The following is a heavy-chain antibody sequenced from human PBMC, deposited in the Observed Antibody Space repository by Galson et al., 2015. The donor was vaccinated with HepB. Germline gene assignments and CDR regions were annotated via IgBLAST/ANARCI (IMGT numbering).Heavy chain of an antibody. D-gene: IGHD2-15*01. J-gene: IGHJ5*02. V-gene: IGHV1-18*01. CDR3: ARAIGEVVAAPNWFDP. CDR2: ISAYNGNT. Sequence: SVKVSCKASGYTFTSYGISWVRQAPGQGLEWMGWISAYNGNTNYAQKLQGRVTMTTDTSTSTAYMELRSLRSDDTAVYYCARAIGEVVAAPNWFDPWGQGTLVTVSS. CDR1: GYTFTSYG.